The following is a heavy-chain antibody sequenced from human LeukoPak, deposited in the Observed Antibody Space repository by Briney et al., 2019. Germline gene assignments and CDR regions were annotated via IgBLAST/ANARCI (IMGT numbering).Heavy chain of an antibody. J-gene: IGHJ6*02. D-gene: IGHD3-3*01. Sequence: QPGGSLRLSCAASGFTFSSYEMNWVRQAPGKGLEWVSYIGSSGSTIYYADSVKGRFTISRDNAKNPLYLQMNSPRAEDTAVYYCARGTTTYYDFWSGPMDVWGQGTTVTVSS. CDR2: IGSSGSTI. CDR3: ARGTTTYYDFWSGPMDV. CDR1: GFTFSSYE. V-gene: IGHV3-48*03.